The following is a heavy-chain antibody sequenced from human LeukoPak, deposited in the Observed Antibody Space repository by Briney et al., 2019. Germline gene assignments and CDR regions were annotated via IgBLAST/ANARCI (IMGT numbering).Heavy chain of an antibody. D-gene: IGHD6-19*01. CDR2: IYHSGST. V-gene: IGHV4-38-2*02. J-gene: IGHJ4*02. CDR3: ARVGGGIAVAPDY. Sequence: SETLSLTCTVSGYSISSGYYWGWIRQPPGKGLEWIGSIYHSGSTYYNPSLKSRVTISVDTSKNQFSLKLSSVTAADTAVYYCARVGGGIAVAPDYWGQGTLVTVSS. CDR1: GYSISSGYY.